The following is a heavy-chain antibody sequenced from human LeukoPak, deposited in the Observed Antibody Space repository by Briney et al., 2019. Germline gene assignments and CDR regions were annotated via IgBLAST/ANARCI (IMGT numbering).Heavy chain of an antibody. CDR3: AKDLGRGSSFYNYYYGMDV. V-gene: IGHV3-30*18. D-gene: IGHD2-15*01. Sequence: GGSLRLSCAASGFTFSDYYMSWVRQAPGEGLEWVAAISNDGINKYYADSVKGRFTISRDNSKNTMDLQMTTLRPEDTAVYYCAKDLGRGSSFYNYYYGMDVWGQGTTVTVSS. J-gene: IGHJ6*02. CDR1: GFTFSDYY. CDR2: ISNDGINK.